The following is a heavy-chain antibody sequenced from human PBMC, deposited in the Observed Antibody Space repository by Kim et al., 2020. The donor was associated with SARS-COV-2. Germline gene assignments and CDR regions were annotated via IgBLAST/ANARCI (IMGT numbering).Heavy chain of an antibody. Sequence: SETLPLTCTVSGGSVSSGSYYWSWIRQPPGKGLEWIGYIYYSGSTNYNPSLKSRVTISVDTSKNQFSLKLSSVTAADTAVYYCAKSSGWYETYAFDIWGQGTMVTVSS. CDR2: IYYSGST. J-gene: IGHJ3*02. CDR1: GGSVSSGSYY. V-gene: IGHV4-61*01. D-gene: IGHD6-19*01. CDR3: AKSSGWYETYAFDI.